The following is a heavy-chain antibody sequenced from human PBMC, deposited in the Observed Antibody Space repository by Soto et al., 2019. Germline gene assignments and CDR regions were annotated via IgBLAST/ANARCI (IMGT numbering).Heavy chain of an antibody. CDR1: GGSISSSSYY. J-gene: IGHJ6*03. D-gene: IGHD2-21*02. CDR3: ARHVKGDPAPRPNHYHYYMDV. Sequence: SETLSLTCTVSGGSISSSSYYWGWIRQPPGKGLEWIGSIYYSGSTYYNPSLKSRVTISVDTSKNQFSLKLSSVTATDTAVYYCARHVKGDPAPRPNHYHYYMDVWGKGTTVTVSS. V-gene: IGHV4-39*01. CDR2: IYYSGST.